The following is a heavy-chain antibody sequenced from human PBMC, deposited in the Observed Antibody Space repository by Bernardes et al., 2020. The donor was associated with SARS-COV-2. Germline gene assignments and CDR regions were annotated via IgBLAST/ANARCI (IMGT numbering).Heavy chain of an antibody. D-gene: IGHD3-9*01. CDR1: GFTFSDHW. V-gene: IGHV3-15*01. Sequence: VGSLILSCTASGFTFSDHWITWVRQAPGTGLAWVGRIKSKSAGRAVDYSAPVRGRFTISRDDSKSTASLQMDSLKREDTGLYFCTTSLFYDVLTGHHWDDAVDTCGQGTMVTVAS. CDR3: TTSLFYDVLTGHHWDDAVDT. CDR2: IKSKSAGRAV. J-gene: IGHJ3*02.